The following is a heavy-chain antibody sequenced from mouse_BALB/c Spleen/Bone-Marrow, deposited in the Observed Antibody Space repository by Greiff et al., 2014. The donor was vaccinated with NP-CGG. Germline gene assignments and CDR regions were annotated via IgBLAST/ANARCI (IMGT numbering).Heavy chain of an antibody. Sequence: QVQLKESGPELVKPGASVKMSCKASGYTFTDYDITWVKQRTGQGLEWIGEIYPGSGSTYYNEKFKGKATLTADKSSNTAYMQLGSLTSEDSAVYFCARLDGNYRYAMDYWGQGTSVTVSS. J-gene: IGHJ4*01. CDR1: GYTFTDYD. D-gene: IGHD2-1*01. CDR2: IYPGSGST. V-gene: IGHV1-77*01. CDR3: ARLDGNYRYAMDY.